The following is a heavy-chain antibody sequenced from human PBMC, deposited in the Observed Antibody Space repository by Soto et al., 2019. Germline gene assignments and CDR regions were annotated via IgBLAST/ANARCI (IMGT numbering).Heavy chain of an antibody. CDR1: GGTVSSYT. V-gene: IGHV1-69*02. CDR2: IIPILGIA. J-gene: IGHJ3*02. D-gene: IGHD6-13*01. CDR3: ARKAANDAFDI. Sequence: QVQLVQCGAEVKKPGSSVKVSCKASGGTVSSYTISWVRQAPGQGLEWMGRIIPILGIANYAQKFQGRVTITADKSTSTAYMELSSLRSEDTAVYYCARKAANDAFDIWGQGTMVTVSS.